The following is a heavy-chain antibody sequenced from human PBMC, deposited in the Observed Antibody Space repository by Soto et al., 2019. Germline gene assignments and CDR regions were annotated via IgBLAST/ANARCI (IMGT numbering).Heavy chain of an antibody. J-gene: IGHJ4*02. CDR1: GFIFSHYN. V-gene: IGHV3-30*18. Sequence: PGGSLRLSCAASGFIFSHYNMNWVRQAPGKGLEWVAVISYDGRNKFYADSVKGRFTISRDNSRNTLYLQMNSLRVEDTALYYCAKDKIERNSWFIFDYWGQGALVTVSS. CDR2: ISYDGRNK. CDR3: AKDKIERNSWFIFDY. D-gene: IGHD6-13*01.